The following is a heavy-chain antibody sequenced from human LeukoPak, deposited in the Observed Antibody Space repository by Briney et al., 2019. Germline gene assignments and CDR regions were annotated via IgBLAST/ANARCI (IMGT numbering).Heavy chain of an antibody. Sequence: SETLSLTCTVSGGSISSYYWSWIRQSPGKGLEWIGEIYYSGSTTYSPSLKSRVTISVDTSKSQFSLKLRSVTAADTAVYYCARGRFYDSNTYYFNYWGQGTPVTVSS. V-gene: IGHV4-34*01. CDR1: GGSISSYY. CDR2: IYYSGST. CDR3: ARGRFYDSNTYYFNY. J-gene: IGHJ4*02. D-gene: IGHD3-22*01.